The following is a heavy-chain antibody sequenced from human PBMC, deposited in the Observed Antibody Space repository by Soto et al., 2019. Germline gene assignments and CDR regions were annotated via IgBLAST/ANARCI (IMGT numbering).Heavy chain of an antibody. Sequence: EVQLVESGGGLVQPGRSLRLSCAASGFTFDDYAMHWVRQAPGKGLEWVSGITWNSGMIFYADSVKGRFTISRDNAKNSLYLQMNSLRTEDTALYYCAKEVGYCSGGTCSYFDYWGKGTLVTVSS. CDR2: ITWNSGMI. CDR1: GFTFDDYA. J-gene: IGHJ4*02. V-gene: IGHV3-9*01. D-gene: IGHD2-15*01. CDR3: AKEVGYCSGGTCSYFDY.